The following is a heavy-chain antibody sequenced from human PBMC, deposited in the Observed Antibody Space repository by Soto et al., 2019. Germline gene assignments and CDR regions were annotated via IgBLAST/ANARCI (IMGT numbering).Heavy chain of an antibody. V-gene: IGHV4-4*07. D-gene: IGHD5-18*01. CDR3: ARGYSHGDTFDY. CDR1: GDSINTYH. J-gene: IGHJ4*02. Sequence: SETLSLTCTVSGDSINTYHWSWIRHPAGKGLEWIGRIYSSGTTNYNPSLKSRVTMSVDTSKNQFSLKLTSVTAADTAVYYCARGYSHGDTFDYWGQGTLVTVSS. CDR2: IYSSGTT.